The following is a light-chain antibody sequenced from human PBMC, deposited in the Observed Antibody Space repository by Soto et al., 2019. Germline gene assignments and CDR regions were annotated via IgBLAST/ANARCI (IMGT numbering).Light chain of an antibody. CDR1: QSVSSSY. CDR2: GAS. CDR3: QQYGISPPRTT. Sequence: EIVLTQSPGTLSLSPGERATLSCRASQSVSSSYLAWYQQKPGQAPRLLIYGASSRATGIPDRFSGSGSGTDFTLTISRLEPEDFAVYYCQQYGISPPRTTFGGGTKVEIK. J-gene: IGKJ4*01. V-gene: IGKV3-20*01.